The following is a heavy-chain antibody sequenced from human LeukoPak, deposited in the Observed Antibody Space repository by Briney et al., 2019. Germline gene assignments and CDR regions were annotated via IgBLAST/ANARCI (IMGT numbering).Heavy chain of an antibody. V-gene: IGHV1-18*01. CDR2: ISAYNGNT. CDR3: ARGEDVVGTVNLLDS. Sequence: ASVKVSCKASGYTFTSYGISWVRQAPGQGLEWMGWISAYNGNTNYAQKLQGRVTMTTDTSTSTAYMELRSLRSDDTAVYYCARGEDVVGTVNLLDSWGQGTLVTVSS. CDR1: GYTFTSYG. J-gene: IGHJ4*02. D-gene: IGHD2-21*02.